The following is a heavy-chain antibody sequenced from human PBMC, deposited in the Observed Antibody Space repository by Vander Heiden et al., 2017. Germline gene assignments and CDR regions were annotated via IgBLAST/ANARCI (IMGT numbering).Heavy chain of an antibody. D-gene: IGHD3-10*01. CDR1: GFTFNEHA. V-gene: IGHV3-9*01. Sequence: EAQLVESGGGLLQHGRSLRLSCGGAGFTFNEHAMHWVRQVPGKGLEWVSGILWDNSRIGYADSVKGRFTISRDNGKNSLYLQMNSLRPEDTALYYCGKDMTPGGLDVWGHGTTVTVSS. CDR2: ILWDNSRI. J-gene: IGHJ6*02. CDR3: GKDMTPGGLDV.